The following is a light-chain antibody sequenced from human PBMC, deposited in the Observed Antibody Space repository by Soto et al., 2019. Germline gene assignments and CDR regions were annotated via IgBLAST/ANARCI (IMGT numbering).Light chain of an antibody. CDR1: SSDIGGYDY. Sequence: QSALTQPRSVSGSPGHSVTISCTGTSSDIGGYDYVSWYQQHPGKAPALLIYDVKNRLSGVPDRFSGSKSGNTASLPISGPQADDEATFYRCSYAGDYNWVFGGGTQLAVL. V-gene: IGLV2-11*01. J-gene: IGLJ7*01. CDR3: CSYAGDYNWV. CDR2: DVK.